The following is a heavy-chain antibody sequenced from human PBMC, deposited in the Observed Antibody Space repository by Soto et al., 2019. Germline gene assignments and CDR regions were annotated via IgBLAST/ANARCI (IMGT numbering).Heavy chain of an antibody. D-gene: IGHD3-10*01. V-gene: IGHV1-69*02. Sequence: QVQLVQSGAEVKKPGSSVKVSCKASGDTFNFYTISWVRQAPGQGPEWMGRIIPMLGMSNYAQKFQDRVTIIADKSTSTAYMQLSSLRSEDTAIYYCATSYGSGSRPFDYWGQGTLVTVSS. CDR1: GDTFNFYT. J-gene: IGHJ4*02. CDR3: ATSYGSGSRPFDY. CDR2: IIPMLGMS.